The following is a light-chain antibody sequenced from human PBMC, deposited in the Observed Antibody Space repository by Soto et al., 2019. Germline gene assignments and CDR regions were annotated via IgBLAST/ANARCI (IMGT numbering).Light chain of an antibody. CDR2: GAS. V-gene: IGKV3-20*01. CDR3: QQDGSSLIT. CDR1: QPIRNN. J-gene: IGKJ5*01. Sequence: ELLMTQSAVPLSVSPGARATLSCRASQPIRNNLAWFQLRPGQAPRLVIFGASSRATGIPDRFSGSGSGTDFTLTVSRLEPEDFAVYYCQQDGSSLITFGRGTRLEIK.